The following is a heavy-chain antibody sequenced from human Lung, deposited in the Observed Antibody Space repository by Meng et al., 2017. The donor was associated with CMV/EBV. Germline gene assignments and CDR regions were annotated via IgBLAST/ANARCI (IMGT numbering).Heavy chain of an antibody. CDR3: ARWSISIQH. V-gene: IGHV1-69*05. CDR2: ITPISATV. CDR1: GGTFNSYV. J-gene: IGHJ1*01. Sequence: SCKASGGTFNSYVIYWVRQAPGQGLEWMGGITPISATVNYAQRFQGRVTLTTDESTNTAYMELTGLRSDDTAVYFCARWSISIQHWGQGTLVTVSS. D-gene: IGHD3-3*02.